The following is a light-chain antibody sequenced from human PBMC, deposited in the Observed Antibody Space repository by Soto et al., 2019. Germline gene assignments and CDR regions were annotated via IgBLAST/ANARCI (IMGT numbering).Light chain of an antibody. CDR3: QQYHDWPRT. J-gene: IGKJ1*01. Sequence: EIVMTQSPAALSVSPGERATLSCRASQSVSVNLAWYQQRPGQAPRLLIYGASIRATGIPARFSGSESRTEFTLTISSVRSEDCAVYYCQQYHDWPRTFGQGTKVEIE. V-gene: IGKV3-15*01. CDR2: GAS. CDR1: QSVSVN.